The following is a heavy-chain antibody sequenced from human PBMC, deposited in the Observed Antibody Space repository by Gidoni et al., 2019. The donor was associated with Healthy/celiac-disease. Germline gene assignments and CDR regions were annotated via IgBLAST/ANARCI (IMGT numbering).Heavy chain of an antibody. CDR1: GFTVSSNY. J-gene: IGHJ6*02. CDR3: ARRPTTNYDILTGYPLYYYYYGMDV. CDR2: IYSGGST. V-gene: IGHV3-66*02. Sequence: EVQLVESGGGLVQPGGSLRLSCAASGFTVSSNYMSWVRQAPGKGLEWVSVIYSGGSTYYADSVKGRFTISRDNSKNTLYLQMNSLRAEDTAVYYCARRPTTNYDILTGYPLYYYYYGMDVWGQGTTVTVSS. D-gene: IGHD3-9*01.